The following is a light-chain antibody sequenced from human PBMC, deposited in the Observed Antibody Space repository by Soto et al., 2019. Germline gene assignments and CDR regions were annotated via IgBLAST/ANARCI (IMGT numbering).Light chain of an antibody. CDR3: QQYNSWPLT. CDR1: QSVSSN. J-gene: IGKJ4*01. CDR2: GAS. Sequence: ERVMTQSQATLSVSPGERAPLSCRASQSVSSNLAWYQQKPGQAPRLLIYGASTRATGIPARFSGSGSGTEFTLTISSLQSEDFAVYYCQQYNSWPLTFGGGTKVDI. V-gene: IGKV3-15*01.